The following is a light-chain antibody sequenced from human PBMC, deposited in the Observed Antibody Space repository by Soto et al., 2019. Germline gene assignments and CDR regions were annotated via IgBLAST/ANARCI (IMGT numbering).Light chain of an antibody. CDR3: GTWDSSLSAYV. J-gene: IGLJ1*01. V-gene: IGLV1-51*01. CDR2: DNN. CDR1: SSNIENNY. Sequence: QSVLTQPPSVSAAPGQTVTISCSGSSSNIENNYVSWYQQLPGTAPKLLIYDNNKRPSGIPDRLTGSKSGTSATLAITGLQTGDEADYYCGTWDSSLSAYVFGTGTKVTVL.